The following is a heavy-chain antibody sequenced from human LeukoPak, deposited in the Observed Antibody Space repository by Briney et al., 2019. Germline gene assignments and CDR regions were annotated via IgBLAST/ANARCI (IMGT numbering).Heavy chain of an antibody. J-gene: IGHJ4*02. D-gene: IGHD2-21*01. CDR1: GGSFSGNY. CDR3: ARVPDFIARPCDS. V-gene: IGHV4-34*01. CDR2: SSPTGDIT. Sequence: PSETLSLTCAVYGGSFSGNYWTLIRQTPGRGLEWIGESSPTGDITGYNPSLKGRATISVDSSKNQFSLKPTSVTAADTGVYYCARVPDFIARPCDSWGPGTLVTVSS.